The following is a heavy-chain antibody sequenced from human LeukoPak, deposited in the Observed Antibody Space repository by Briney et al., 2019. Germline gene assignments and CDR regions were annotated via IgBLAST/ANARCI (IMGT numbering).Heavy chain of an antibody. D-gene: IGHD3-10*01. CDR2: IFYSGNT. CDR1: GGSISSSTYY. Sequence: SETLSLTCTVSGGSISSSTYYGGWIRQPPGKGLEWIGSIFYSGNTYYNPSLKSRVTISIDTSKNQFSLKLSSVTAADTAVYYCARVGHYYYGSGSYHDYWGQGTLVTVSS. CDR3: ARVGHYYYGSGSYHDY. J-gene: IGHJ4*02. V-gene: IGHV4-39*07.